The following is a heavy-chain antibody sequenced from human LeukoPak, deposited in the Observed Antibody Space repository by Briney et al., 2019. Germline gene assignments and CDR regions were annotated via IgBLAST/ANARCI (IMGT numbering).Heavy chain of an antibody. V-gene: IGHV3-21*01. CDR1: GFTFSTYS. Sequence: PGGSLRLSCAASGFTFSTYSMNWVRPAPGRGREWVSSITASATVPHIFYADSVTGRFTISRDNADNSLFLQMNSLRAEDTAVYYCARALGDQPDYYYGMDVWGQRTTVTVSS. CDR3: ARALGDQPDYYYGMDV. CDR2: ITASATVPHI. D-gene: IGHD2-2*01. J-gene: IGHJ6*02.